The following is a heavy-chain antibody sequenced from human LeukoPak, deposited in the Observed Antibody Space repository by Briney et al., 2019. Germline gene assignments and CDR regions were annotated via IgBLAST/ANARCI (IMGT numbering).Heavy chain of an antibody. D-gene: IGHD1-7*01. CDR3: ARARIKTGTTDY. CDR1: GYTFTGYY. J-gene: IGHJ4*02. Sequence: GASVKVSCKASGYTFTGYYMHSVRQAPGHGLEWMGRINPNSGGTNYAQKFQRRVTMTRDTSISTAYMELSRLRSDDTAVYYCARARIKTGTTDYWGQGTLVTVSS. CDR2: INPNSGGT. V-gene: IGHV1-2*06.